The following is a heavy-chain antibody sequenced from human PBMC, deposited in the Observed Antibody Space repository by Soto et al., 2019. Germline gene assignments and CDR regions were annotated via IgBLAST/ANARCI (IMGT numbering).Heavy chain of an antibody. CDR1: GDTFWISAFA. Sequence: LSLTCATSGDTFWISAFAFSVKRKPPGKALQWIGFIYQSGVTSYNPSLASRVSISLDRSNNQCSLKLKSVTAADTAVYFCAGMPYTSGLRFDPWGQGTLVTVSS. D-gene: IGHD6-19*01. CDR3: AGMPYTSGLRFDP. V-gene: IGHV4-30-2*01. CDR2: IYQSGVT. J-gene: IGHJ5*02.